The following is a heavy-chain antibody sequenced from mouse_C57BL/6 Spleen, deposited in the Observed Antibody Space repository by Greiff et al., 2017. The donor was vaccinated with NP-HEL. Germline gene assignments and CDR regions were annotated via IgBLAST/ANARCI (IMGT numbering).Heavy chain of an antibody. CDR1: GFTFSSYG. Sequence: DVMLVESGGDLVKPGGSLKLSCAASGFTFSSYGMSWVRQTPDKRLEWVATISSGGSYTYYPDSVKGRFTISRDNAKNTLYLQMSSLKSEDTAMYYCARQGLRTDYFDYWGQGTTLTVSA. CDR2: ISSGGSYT. J-gene: IGHJ2*01. CDR3: ARQGLRTDYFDY. D-gene: IGHD1-1*01. V-gene: IGHV5-6*02.